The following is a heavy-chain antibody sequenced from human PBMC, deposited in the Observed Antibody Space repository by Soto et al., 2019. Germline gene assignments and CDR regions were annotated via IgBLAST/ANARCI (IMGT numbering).Heavy chain of an antibody. V-gene: IGHV3-48*03. CDR1: GFTFSSYE. J-gene: IGHJ4*01. CDR2: ISSSGSTI. D-gene: IGHD1-20*01. CDR3: TMDLTGRQDY. Sequence: EVQLVESGGGLVQPGGSLRLSCAASGFTFSSYEMNWVRQAPGKGLEWVSYISSSGSTIYYADSVKGRFTISRDNAKNSLYLQMNSLRAEDTAVYYCTMDLTGRQDYWGQGALVTVSS.